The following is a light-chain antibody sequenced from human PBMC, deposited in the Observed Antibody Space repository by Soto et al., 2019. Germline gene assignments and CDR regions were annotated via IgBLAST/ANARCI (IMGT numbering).Light chain of an antibody. V-gene: IGKV1-39*01. J-gene: IGKJ1*01. CDR3: QQRSNWPPET. CDR2: AAS. Sequence: DIQMTQSPSSLSASVGDRVTITCRASQSIANYLNWYQQKPGKAPKLLIYAASTLQSGVPSKFSGSGSGTDFTLTISSLEPEDFAVYYCQQRSNWPPETFGQGTKVDIK. CDR1: QSIANY.